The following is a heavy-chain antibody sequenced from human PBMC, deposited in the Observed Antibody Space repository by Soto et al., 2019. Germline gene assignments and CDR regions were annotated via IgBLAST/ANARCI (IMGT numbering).Heavy chain of an antibody. CDR1: GFTFSSYG. V-gene: IGHV3-33*01. CDR2: IWYDGSNK. Sequence: GSLRLSCAASGFTFSSYGMHWVRQAPGKGLEWVAVIWYDGSNKYYADSVKGRFAISRDNSKNTLYLQMNSLRAEDTAVYYCARVIVGATSTGSYYYYYGMDVWGQGTTVTVSS. J-gene: IGHJ6*02. D-gene: IGHD1-26*01. CDR3: ARVIVGATSTGSYYYYYGMDV.